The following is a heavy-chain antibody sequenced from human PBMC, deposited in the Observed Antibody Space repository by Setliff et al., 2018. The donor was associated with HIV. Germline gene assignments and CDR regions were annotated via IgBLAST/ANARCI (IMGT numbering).Heavy chain of an antibody. V-gene: IGHV1-2*02. D-gene: IGHD3-10*01. Sequence: ASVKVSCKASGYTFTGYYMHWVRQAPGQGLEWMGWINPNCCGTNYAQQFPGRVTMTRDTSITTAYLELNGLRSDDTAVYYCARVGSRTIWFLLDYWGQGTLVTVSS. CDR3: ARVGSRTIWFLLDY. CDR2: INPNCCGT. CDR1: GYTFTGYY. J-gene: IGHJ4*02.